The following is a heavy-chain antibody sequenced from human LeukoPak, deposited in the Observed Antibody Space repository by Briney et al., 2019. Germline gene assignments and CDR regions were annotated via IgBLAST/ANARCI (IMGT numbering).Heavy chain of an antibody. CDR2: INPSGGST. J-gene: IGHJ4*02. Sequence: ASVKVSCKASGYTFTSYYMHWVRQAPGRGLEWMGIINPSGGSTSYAQKFQGRVTMTRDTSTSTVYMELSSLRSEDTAVYYCARVIGSDYDILTGYYGPFDYWGQGTLVTVSS. V-gene: IGHV1-46*01. D-gene: IGHD3-9*01. CDR3: ARVIGSDYDILTGYYGPFDY. CDR1: GYTFTSYY.